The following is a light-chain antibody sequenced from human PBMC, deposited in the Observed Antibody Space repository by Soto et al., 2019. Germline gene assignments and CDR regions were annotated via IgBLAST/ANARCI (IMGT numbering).Light chain of an antibody. CDR3: RQRQSWPRT. J-gene: IGKJ1*01. CDR1: QSVSNN. Sequence: EIVMTQSPAILSVSPGDRATLSCRAGQSVSNNLAWYQQKPGQTPRLVIYGASNRATGVPARFSGSGSGTDFTLTISDVQPEDFALYYCRQRQSWPRTFGQGTKVDIK. CDR2: GAS. V-gene: IGKV3-15*01.